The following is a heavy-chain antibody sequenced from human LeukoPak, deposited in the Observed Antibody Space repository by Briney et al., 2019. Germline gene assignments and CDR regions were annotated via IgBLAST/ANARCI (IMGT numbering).Heavy chain of an antibody. CDR1: GFTFSSYH. V-gene: IGHV3-48*01. CDR2: ISSSSSTI. CDR3: ARAQYYSDSTGYYYLHY. D-gene: IGHD3-22*01. Sequence: GGSLRLSCVGSGFTFSSYHMNWVRQAPGKVLEWVSYISSSSSTIYYADSVKGRFTISRDNAKNSLYLQTNSLRAEDTAVYYCARAQYYSDSTGYYYLHYWGQGTLVTVSS. J-gene: IGHJ4*02.